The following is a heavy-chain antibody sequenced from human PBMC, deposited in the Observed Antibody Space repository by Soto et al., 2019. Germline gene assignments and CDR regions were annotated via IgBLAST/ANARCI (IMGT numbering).Heavy chain of an antibody. Sequence: QVQLVESGGGVVQPGRSLRLSCAASGFTFSSYAMHWVRQAPGKGLEWVAVISYDGSNKYYTDSVKGRFTISRDNSKNKLYLQMNSLRAEDTAVYYCARDNQVVVAAIWYSYGMDVWGQGTTVTVSS. J-gene: IGHJ6*02. D-gene: IGHD2-15*01. V-gene: IGHV3-30-3*01. CDR2: ISYDGSNK. CDR3: ARDNQVVVAAIWYSYGMDV. CDR1: GFTFSSYA.